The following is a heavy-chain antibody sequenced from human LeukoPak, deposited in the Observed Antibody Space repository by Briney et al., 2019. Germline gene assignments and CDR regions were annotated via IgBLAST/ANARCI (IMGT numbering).Heavy chain of an antibody. Sequence: GGSLRLSCAVSGFTFSYYSMNWVRQAPGKGLEWVSYISSSGSTTYYADSVKGRFTVSRDNAKNSLYLQMNSLRDEDTAVYYCARDTLIAAPKTGTVTRIGWFDTWGQGTLVTVSS. J-gene: IGHJ5*02. D-gene: IGHD6-13*01. CDR2: ISSSGSTT. CDR3: ARDTLIAAPKTGTVTRIGWFDT. CDR1: GFTFSYYS. V-gene: IGHV3-48*02.